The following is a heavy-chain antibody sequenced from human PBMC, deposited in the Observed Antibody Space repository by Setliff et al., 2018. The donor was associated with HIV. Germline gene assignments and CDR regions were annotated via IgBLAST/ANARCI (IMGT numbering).Heavy chain of an antibody. J-gene: IGHJ2*01. V-gene: IGHV1-24*01. CDR2: FDPEDGET. D-gene: IGHD7-27*01. CDR1: GYTLTELS. CDR3: ATGPSEGWGRRGYFDL. Sequence: GASVKVSCKVSGYTLTELSRHWVRQAPGKGLEWMGGFDPEDGETIYAQKFQGRVTMTEDTSTDTAYMELSSLRSEDAAVYYCATGPSEGWGRRGYFDLWGRGTLVTVSS.